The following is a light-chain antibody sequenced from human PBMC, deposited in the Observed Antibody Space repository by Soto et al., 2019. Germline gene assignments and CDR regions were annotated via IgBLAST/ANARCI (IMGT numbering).Light chain of an antibody. Sequence: EIVLTQSPGTLSLSPGEGATLSCRASQSVSSNYLAWYQQKPGQAPRLLIYGASNRATGIPDRFSGSGAGTKFTLTISRLEPEYFALYYCQQYSSSPLTFGGGTKVDIK. J-gene: IGKJ4*01. CDR3: QQYSSSPLT. CDR2: GAS. V-gene: IGKV3-20*01. CDR1: QSVSSNY.